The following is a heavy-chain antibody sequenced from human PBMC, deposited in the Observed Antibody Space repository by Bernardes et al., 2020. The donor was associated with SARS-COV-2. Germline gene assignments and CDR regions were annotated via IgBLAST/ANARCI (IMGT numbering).Heavy chain of an antibody. CDR2: INGNADFT. CDR1: GFSLSDYS. D-gene: IGHD6-13*01. J-gene: IGHJ5*01. Sequence: GGSLRLSCIASGFSLSDYSMTWVRQAPGKGLEWIAYINGNADFTKYGDAVQGRFSISRDTAKNSLFLQMNSLRAEDTAVYYCARGCIGSCWFASWGQGTLVTVSS. CDR3: ARGCIGSCWFAS. V-gene: IGHV3-11*06.